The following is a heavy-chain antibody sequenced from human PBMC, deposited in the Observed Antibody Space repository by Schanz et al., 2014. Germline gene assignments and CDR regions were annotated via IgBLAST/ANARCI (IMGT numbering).Heavy chain of an antibody. CDR1: GGTFSSDT. Sequence: QVHLVQSGAEVKKPGSSVKVSCKASGGTFSSDTFSWVRQAPGQGLEWMGRIVPIAGITNYAQRFQGRVTITADKSADTAYIELSSLRSEDTAVYDCASSGTGYSSSWDFDYWGQGTLVTVSS. D-gene: IGHD6-13*01. CDR2: IVPIAGIT. J-gene: IGHJ4*02. V-gene: IGHV1-69*02. CDR3: ASSGTGYSSSWDFDY.